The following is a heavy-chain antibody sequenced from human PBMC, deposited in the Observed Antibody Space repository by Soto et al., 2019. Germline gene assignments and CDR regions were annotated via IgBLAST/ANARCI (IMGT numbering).Heavy chain of an antibody. CDR3: ARRSFNSSVSVLTAPFDF. D-gene: IGHD3-22*01. J-gene: IGHJ4*02. Sequence: SETLSLTCAVSGYSIRSGYYWGWFRQPAAQALELIGSIYYSGSSFYNPSLQSRLTMSVDASKNQLSLRVSSVTATDTAVYYCARRSFNSSVSVLTAPFDFWGQGTLVTVSS. CDR2: IYYSGSS. V-gene: IGHV4-38-2*01. CDR1: GYSIRSGYY.